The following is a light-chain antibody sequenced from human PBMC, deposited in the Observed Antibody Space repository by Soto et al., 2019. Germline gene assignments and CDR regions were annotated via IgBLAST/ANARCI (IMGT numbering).Light chain of an antibody. J-gene: IGLJ2*01. Sequence: QSALTQPPSASGSPGQSVTISCTGSSSDVGGYNYVSWYQQHPGKAPKLMIYEVSKRPSGVPDRLSGSKSGNTASLTVSGLQAEDEADYYCSSYGGSYTYVVFGGGTKLTVL. CDR3: SSYGGSYTYVV. CDR2: EVS. V-gene: IGLV2-8*01. CDR1: SSDVGGYNY.